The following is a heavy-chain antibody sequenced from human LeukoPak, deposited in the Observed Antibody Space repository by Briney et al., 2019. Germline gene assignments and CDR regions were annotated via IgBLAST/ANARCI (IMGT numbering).Heavy chain of an antibody. V-gene: IGHV4-34*01. CDR3: ARVSNYGNWFDP. CDR2: INHSGST. Sequence: PSETLSLTCAVYGGSFSGYHWSWIRQPPGKGLEWIGEINHSGSTNYNPSLKSRVTISVDTSKNQFSLKLSSVTAADTAVYYCARVSNYGNWFDPWGQGTLVTVSS. CDR1: GGSFSGYH. J-gene: IGHJ5*02. D-gene: IGHD4-11*01.